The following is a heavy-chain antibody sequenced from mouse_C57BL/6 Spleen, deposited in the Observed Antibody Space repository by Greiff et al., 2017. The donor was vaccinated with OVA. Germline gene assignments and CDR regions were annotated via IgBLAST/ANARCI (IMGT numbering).Heavy chain of an antibody. CDR1: GYTFTGYE. J-gene: IGHJ4*01. Sequence: QVQLQQSGAELVRPGASVTLSCKASGYTFTGYEMHWVKQTPGHGLEWIGDIDPDTGGTTYNQKFKGKAILTADKSSSTAYMELRSLTSEDSAVYSVTSPQIIPTVVAYPMDYWGQGTSVTVSS. D-gene: IGHD1-1*01. CDR2: IDPDTGGT. CDR3: TSPQIIPTVVAYPMDY. V-gene: IGHV1-15*01.